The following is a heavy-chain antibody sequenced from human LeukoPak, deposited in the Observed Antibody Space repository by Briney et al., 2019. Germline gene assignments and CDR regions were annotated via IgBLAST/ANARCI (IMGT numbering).Heavy chain of an antibody. D-gene: IGHD3-3*01. CDR3: ASSLGPHYFDY. J-gene: IGHJ4*02. Sequence: GGSLRLSCGASGFPFSSYAMHWVRQAPGKGLEWVAVISYDGSNKYYADSVKGRFTISRDNSKNTLYLQMNSLRAEDTAVYYCASSLGPHYFDYWGQGTLVTVSS. V-gene: IGHV3-30-3*01. CDR2: ISYDGSNK. CDR1: GFPFSSYA.